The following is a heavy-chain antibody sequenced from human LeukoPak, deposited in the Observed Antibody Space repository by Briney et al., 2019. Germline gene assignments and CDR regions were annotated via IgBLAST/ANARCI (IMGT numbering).Heavy chain of an antibody. Sequence: SETLSLTCAVYGGSFSGYYWSWIRQPPGKGLEWIGEINHSGSTNYNPSLKSRVTISVDTSKNQFSLKLSSVTAADTAVYYCAREATVPDNWFDPWGQGTLVTVSS. D-gene: IGHD2-2*01. CDR1: GGSFSGYY. J-gene: IGHJ5*02. V-gene: IGHV4-34*01. CDR2: INHSGST. CDR3: AREATVPDNWFDP.